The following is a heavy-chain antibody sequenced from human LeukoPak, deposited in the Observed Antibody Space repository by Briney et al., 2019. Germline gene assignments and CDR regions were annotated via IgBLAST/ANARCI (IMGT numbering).Heavy chain of an antibody. CDR2: IHYSGST. CDR1: GGSISSYH. V-gene: IGHV4-59*08. D-gene: IGHD2-21*01. CDR3: ARSVSWGLLVRDDAFDI. J-gene: IGHJ3*02. Sequence: SETLSLTCTVSGGSISSYHWIWIRQPPGKGLEWVGYIHYSGSTNYNPSLKSRVTTSVDTSKKQFSLKLRSVTAADTAVYYCARSVSWGLLVRDDAFDIWGQGTMVTVSS.